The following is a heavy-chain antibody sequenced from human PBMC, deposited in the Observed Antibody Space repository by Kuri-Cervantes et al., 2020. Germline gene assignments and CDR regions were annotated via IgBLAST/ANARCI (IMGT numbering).Heavy chain of an antibody. CDR1: GYTFTSYG. D-gene: IGHD6-13*01. CDR2: ISAYNGNT. V-gene: IGHV1-18*01. J-gene: IGHJ3*02. Sequence: ASVKVSCKASGYTFTSYGISWVRQAPGQGLEWMGWISAYNGNTNYAQKLQGRVTMTTDTSISTAYMELSRLRSDDTAVYYCARYEQPTDAFDIWGQGTMVTVSS. CDR3: ARYEQPTDAFDI.